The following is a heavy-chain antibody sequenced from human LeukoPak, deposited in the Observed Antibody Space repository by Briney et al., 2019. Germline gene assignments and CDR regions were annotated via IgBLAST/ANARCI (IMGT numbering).Heavy chain of an antibody. CDR1: GDSVSSYH. J-gene: IGHJ1*01. V-gene: IGHV4-59*08. CDR2: ISYSGST. CDR3: ASSARGTEYFHH. D-gene: IGHD3-10*01. Sequence: SETLSLTCTVSGDSVSSYHWSWIRQPPGKGLEWIGYISYSGSTNYNPSLRGRVTISIDTSKNQFSLKLSSVTAADAAVYYCASSARGTEYFHHWGQGTLVTVSS.